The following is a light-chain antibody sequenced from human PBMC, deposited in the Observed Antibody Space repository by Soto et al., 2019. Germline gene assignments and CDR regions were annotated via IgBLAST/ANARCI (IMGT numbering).Light chain of an antibody. J-gene: IGLJ2*01. V-gene: IGLV2-14*01. CDR1: SSDVGGYAY. Sequence: QSALTQPASVSGSPGQTITISCTGTSSDVGGYAYVSWYQQYPGKVPKLVISEVSNRPSGVSHRFSGSRYGNTASLTISGLQAEDEADYHCGSYTSRTTPVFGGGTKLTVL. CDR2: EVS. CDR3: GSYTSRTTPV.